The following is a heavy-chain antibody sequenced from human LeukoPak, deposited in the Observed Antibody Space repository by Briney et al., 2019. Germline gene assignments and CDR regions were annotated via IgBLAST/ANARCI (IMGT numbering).Heavy chain of an antibody. CDR3: TGVKWVVDNDRGGGLDY. J-gene: IGHJ4*02. CDR2: IRSKGYDGTT. Sequence: GGSLRLSCTPSGFTFGDYAMSWVRQSPGKGLEWVGLIRSKGYDGTTEYAASVKGRFTISRDDSKSIAYVQMNSRKTEDTAVYYCTGVKWVVDNDRGGGLDYWGQGSLVTVSS. V-gene: IGHV3-49*04. CDR1: GFTFGDYA. D-gene: IGHD3-16*01.